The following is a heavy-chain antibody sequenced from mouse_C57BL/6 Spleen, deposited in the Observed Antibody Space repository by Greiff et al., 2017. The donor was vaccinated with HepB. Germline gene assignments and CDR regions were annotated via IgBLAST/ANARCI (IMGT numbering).Heavy chain of an antibody. CDR2: ISSGGDYI. CDR3: TRDYYDSSYGYFDY. V-gene: IGHV5-9-1*02. J-gene: IGHJ2*01. CDR1: GFTFSSYA. D-gene: IGHD1-1*01. Sequence: EVQRVESGEGLVKPGGSLKLSCAASGFTFSSYAMSWVRQTPEKRLEWVAYISSGGDYIYYADTVKGRFTISRDNARNTLYLQMSSLKSEDTAMYYCTRDYYDSSYGYFDYWGQGTTLTVSS.